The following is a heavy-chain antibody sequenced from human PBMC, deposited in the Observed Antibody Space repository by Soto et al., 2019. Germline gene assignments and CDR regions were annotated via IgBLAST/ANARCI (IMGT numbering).Heavy chain of an antibody. CDR1: GYTFTSYG. Sequence: ASVKVSCKASGYTFTSYGISWVRQAPGQGLEWMGWISAYNGNTNYAQKLQGRVTMTTDTSTSTAYMELRSLRSDDTAVYYCARTTRMAGVYHFDYWGQGTLVTVSS. CDR2: ISAYNGNT. V-gene: IGHV1-18*01. D-gene: IGHD1-1*01. CDR3: ARTTRMAGVYHFDY. J-gene: IGHJ4*02.